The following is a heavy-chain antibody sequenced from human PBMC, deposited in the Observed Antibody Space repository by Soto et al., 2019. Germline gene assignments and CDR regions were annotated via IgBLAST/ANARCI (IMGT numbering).Heavy chain of an antibody. V-gene: IGHV4-31*03. CDR1: GGSISSGGYY. D-gene: IGHD6-6*01. CDR2: IYYSGST. J-gene: IGHJ5*02. Sequence: PSETLSLTCTVSGGSISSGGYYWIWIRQHPGKGLEWIGYIYYSGSTYYNPSLKSRVTISVDTSKNQFSLKLSSVTAADTAVYYCARDSSSSGYNWFDPWGQGTLVTVSS. CDR3: ARDSSSSGYNWFDP.